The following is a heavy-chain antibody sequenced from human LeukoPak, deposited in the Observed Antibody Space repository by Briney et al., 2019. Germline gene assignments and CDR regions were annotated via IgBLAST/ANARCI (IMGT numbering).Heavy chain of an antibody. V-gene: IGHV4-31*03. Sequence: SQTLSLTCTVSGGSISRCCYYWSWIRQHPGQGLEWFGYLYYSGSTYYNPSLKSRLTISVDMSKNQFYLKVRSVTASDTGGYHCPRGATFFYDSSGIPRRQDAVDIWGQGTMVTVSS. CDR1: GGSISRCCYY. D-gene: IGHD3-22*01. J-gene: IGHJ3*02. CDR3: PRGATFFYDSSGIPRRQDAVDI. CDR2: LYYSGST.